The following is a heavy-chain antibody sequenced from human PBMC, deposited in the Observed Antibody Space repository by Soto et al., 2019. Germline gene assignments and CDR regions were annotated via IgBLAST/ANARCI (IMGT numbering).Heavy chain of an antibody. D-gene: IGHD2-2*02. V-gene: IGHV3-73*01. CDR1: GFTFSGSA. Sequence: GGSLRLSCAASGFTFSGSAMHWVRQASGKGLEWVGRIRSKANSYATAYAASVKGRFTISRDDSKNTAYLQMNSLKTGDTAVYYCTRPLLYCSSTSRYNDWFDPWGQGTLVTVSS. CDR2: IRSKANSYAT. CDR3: TRPLLYCSSTSRYNDWFDP. J-gene: IGHJ5*02.